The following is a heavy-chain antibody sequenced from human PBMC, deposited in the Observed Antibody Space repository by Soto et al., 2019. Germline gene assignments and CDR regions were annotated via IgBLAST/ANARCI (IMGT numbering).Heavy chain of an antibody. CDR2: ISGGGDAT. V-gene: IGHV3-23*01. Sequence: EVQLLESGGDSVQPGGSVRLSCAGSGFTFINYAMNWVRQAPGKGLEWVSTISGGGDATFFADSVRGRFTFSRDNSKNTVTLQTNSPGVDDTAVYYCARKVVGSTSRPDYWYFDLWGRGTLVTVSS. J-gene: IGHJ2*01. CDR3: ARKVVGSTSRPDYWYFDL. D-gene: IGHD2-21*01. CDR1: GFTFINYA.